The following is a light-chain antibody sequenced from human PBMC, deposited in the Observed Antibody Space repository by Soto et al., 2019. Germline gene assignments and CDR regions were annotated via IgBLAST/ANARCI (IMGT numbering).Light chain of an antibody. CDR3: AAWDDSLNGYV. CDR1: SSNIGSNT. V-gene: IGLV1-44*01. J-gene: IGLJ1*01. Sequence: QAVVTQPPSASGTPGQRVTISCSGSSSNIGSNTVNWYQQLPGTAPKLLIHANNQRPSGVPDRFSGSKSGTPASLAISWLQSEEADYYCAAWDDSLNGYVFGTGTKLTVL. CDR2: ANN.